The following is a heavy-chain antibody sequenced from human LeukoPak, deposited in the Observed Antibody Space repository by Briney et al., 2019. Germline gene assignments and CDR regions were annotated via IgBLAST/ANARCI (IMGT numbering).Heavy chain of an antibody. J-gene: IGHJ2*01. V-gene: IGHV5-51*01. Sequence: GEPLKISCKGSGYRFNTYWIAWVRQMPGKGLEWMGIIYPGDSDPTYRPSFQGQVNISADKSISTAYLQWNSLKASDTAMYYCARVHDSSGYYWYFDLWGRGTLVTVSS. CDR1: GYRFNTYW. CDR3: ARVHDSSGYYWYFDL. CDR2: IYPGDSDP. D-gene: IGHD3-22*01.